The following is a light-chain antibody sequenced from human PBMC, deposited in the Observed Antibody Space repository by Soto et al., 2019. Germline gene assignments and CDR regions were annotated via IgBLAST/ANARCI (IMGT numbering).Light chain of an antibody. Sequence: DIQMTQSPSTLSASVGDRVTITCRASQSISNWLAWYQQKPGTAPNLLIYKASTLQSGVPSRFSGSGSGTNFPLNISSLQPDFSEIYYSKQYSDTWTFGKGTKVKIK. V-gene: IGKV1-5*03. J-gene: IGKJ1*01. CDR3: KQYSDTWT. CDR1: QSISNW. CDR2: KAS.